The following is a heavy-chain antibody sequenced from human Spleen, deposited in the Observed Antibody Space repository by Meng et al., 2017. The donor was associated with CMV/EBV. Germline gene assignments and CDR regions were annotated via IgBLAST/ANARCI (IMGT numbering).Heavy chain of an antibody. CDR2: MNPNSGNT. Sequence: ASVKVSCKASGYTFNTYYIHWVRQAPGQGLEWMGWMNPNSGNTGYAQKFQGRVTMTRNTSISTAYMELSSLTSEDTAVYYCAKGQSYYYGSGSYDYWGQGTLVTVSS. J-gene: IGHJ4*02. CDR3: AKGQSYYYGSGSYDY. D-gene: IGHD3-10*01. CDR1: GYTFNTYY. V-gene: IGHV1-8*02.